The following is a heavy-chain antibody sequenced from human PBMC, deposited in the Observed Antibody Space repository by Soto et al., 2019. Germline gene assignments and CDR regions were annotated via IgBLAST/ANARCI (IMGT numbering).Heavy chain of an antibody. CDR2: IIPIFGTA. D-gene: IGHD4-4*01. CDR1: GGTFSSYA. V-gene: IGHV1-69*01. J-gene: IGHJ6*02. Sequence: QVQLVQSGAEVKKPGSSVKVSCKASGGTFSSYAISWVRQAPGQGLEWMGGIIPIFGTANYAQKFQGRVTITADESTSTAYMGLSSLRSEDTAVYYCARGEGGTTVTIYYYYGMDVWGQGTTVTVSS. CDR3: ARGEGGTTVTIYYYYGMDV.